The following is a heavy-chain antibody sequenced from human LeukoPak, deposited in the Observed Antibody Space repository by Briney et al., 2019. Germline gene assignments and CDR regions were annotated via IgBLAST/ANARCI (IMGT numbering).Heavy chain of an antibody. CDR2: IYYSGST. CDR3: ASDHSNYSSGGYYYYYGMDV. CDR1: GGSISSYY. Sequence: SETLSLTCTVSGGSISSYYWSWIRQPPGKGLEWIGYIYYSGSTNYNPSLKSRVTISVDTSKNQFSLKLSSVTAADTAVYYCASDHSNYSSGGYYYYYGMDVWGQGTTVTVSS. J-gene: IGHJ6*02. D-gene: IGHD4-11*01. V-gene: IGHV4-59*01.